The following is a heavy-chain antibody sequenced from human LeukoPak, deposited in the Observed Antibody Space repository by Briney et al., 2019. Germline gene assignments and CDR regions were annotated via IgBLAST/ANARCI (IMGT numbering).Heavy chain of an antibody. CDR1: GFIFSDYY. D-gene: IGHD5-18*01. J-gene: IGHJ3*02. CDR2: ISSSGSTI. V-gene: IGHV3-11*04. CDR3: AGSRYSYGAAAFDI. Sequence: GGSLRLSCAASGFIFSDYYMSWIRQAPGKGVEWVSYISSSGSTIYYADSVRGRFTISRDNAKNSLYLQMNSLRAEDTAIYYCAGSRYSYGAAAFDIWGQGTMVTVSS.